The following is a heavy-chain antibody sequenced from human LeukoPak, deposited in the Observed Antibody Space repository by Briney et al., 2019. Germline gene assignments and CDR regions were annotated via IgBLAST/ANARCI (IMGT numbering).Heavy chain of an antibody. V-gene: IGHV3-48*03. J-gene: IGHJ4*02. Sequence: PGGSLRLSCAASGFTFSGYEMNWVRQAPGKGLEWVSYISSSGSTIYYADSVKGRFTISRDNAKNSLYLQMNSLRAEDTAVYYCARDTRYYYDSSGYSASDYWGQGTLVTVSS. D-gene: IGHD3-22*01. CDR1: GFTFSGYE. CDR3: ARDTRYYYDSSGYSASDY. CDR2: ISSSGSTI.